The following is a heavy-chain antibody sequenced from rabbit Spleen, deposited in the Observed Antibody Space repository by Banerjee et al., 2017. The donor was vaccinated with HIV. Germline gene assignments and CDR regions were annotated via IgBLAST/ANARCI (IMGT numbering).Heavy chain of an antibody. CDR2: IDTGSSGFT. V-gene: IGHV1S40*01. D-gene: IGHD1-1*01. CDR3: ARDTSSSFSSYGMDL. Sequence: QSLEESGGALVTPGGTLTLTCKASGFSFSGSSYMCWVRQAPGKGLEWIACIDTGSSGFTYFASWAKGRFTISKTSSTTVTLQMTSLTAADTATYFCARDTSSSFSSYGMDLWGPGTLVTVS. CDR1: GFSFSGSSY. J-gene: IGHJ6*01.